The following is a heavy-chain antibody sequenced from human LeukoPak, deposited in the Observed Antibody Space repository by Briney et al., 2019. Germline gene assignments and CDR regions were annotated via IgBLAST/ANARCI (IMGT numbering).Heavy chain of an antibody. CDR1: GFTFRTSG. CDR2: ISSSGTTI. CDR3: AKDGETHVDH. D-gene: IGHD2-21*01. J-gene: IGHJ4*02. V-gene: IGHV3-48*01. Sequence: PGGSLRLSCAASGFTFRTSGMNWVRKAPGKGLEWVSYISSSGTTISYAQSVKGRFPLTRDNAQNSLTLHINTVRADDTAVYYCAKDGETHVDHWGQGTLVTVSS.